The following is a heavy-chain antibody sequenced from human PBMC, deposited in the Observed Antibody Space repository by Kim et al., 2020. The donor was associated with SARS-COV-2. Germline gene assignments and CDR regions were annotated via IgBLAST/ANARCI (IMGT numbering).Heavy chain of an antibody. J-gene: IGHJ4*02. CDR3: AKGVTIFGVVIYTYFDY. CDR2: ISGSGGST. V-gene: IGHV3-23*01. CDR1: GFTFSSYA. Sequence: GGSLRLSCAASGFTFSSYAMSWVRQAPGKGLEWVSAISGSGGSTYYADSVKGRFTISRDNSKNTLYLQMNSLRAEDTAVYYCAKGVTIFGVVIYTYFDYWGQGTLVTVSS. D-gene: IGHD3-3*01.